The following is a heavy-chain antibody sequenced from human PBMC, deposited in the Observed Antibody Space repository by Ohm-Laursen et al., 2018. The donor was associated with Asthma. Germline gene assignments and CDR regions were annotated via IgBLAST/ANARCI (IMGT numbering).Heavy chain of an antibody. D-gene: IGHD2-2*01. J-gene: IGHJ6*02. V-gene: IGHV3-48*02. CDR3: ARAGCSYTSCPTYYYYYGMDV. Sequence: SLRLSCTASGLTFSTQSMNWVRQAPGKGLEWVAYISPSSSPIYYGGSVQGRFTISRDNARNSLYLQMSSLRDEDTAVYYCARAGCSYTSCPTYYYYYGMDVWGQGTTVTVAS. CDR2: ISPSSSPI. CDR1: GLTFSTQS.